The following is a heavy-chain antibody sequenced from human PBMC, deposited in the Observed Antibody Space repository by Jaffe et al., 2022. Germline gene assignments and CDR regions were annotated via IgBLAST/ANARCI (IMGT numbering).Heavy chain of an antibody. V-gene: IGHV4-38-2*02. CDR3: AGEGKAGYSSSWYMGAFDI. CDR2: IYHSGST. Sequence: QVQLQESGPGLVKPSETLSLTCAVSGYSISSGYYWGWIRQPPGKGLEWIGSIYHSGSTYYNPSLKSRVTISVDTSKNQFSLKLSSVTAADTAVYYCAGEGKAGYSSSWYMGAFDIWGQGTMVTVSS. CDR1: GYSISSGYY. J-gene: IGHJ3*02. D-gene: IGHD6-13*01.